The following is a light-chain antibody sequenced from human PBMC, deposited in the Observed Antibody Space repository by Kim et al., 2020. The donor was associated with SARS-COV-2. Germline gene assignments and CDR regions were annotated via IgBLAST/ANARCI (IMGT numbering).Light chain of an antibody. CDR2: DVS. V-gene: IGLV2-14*04. Sequence: GQSVNLSCTGTSSDVGRYNYVSWFQQHPGKAPKLIIYDVSKRPSGVSNRFSGSKSGNTASLTISGLQAEDDADYFCGSYTTNITWVFGGGTQLSVL. CDR3: GSYTTNITWV. J-gene: IGLJ3*02. CDR1: SSDVGRYNY.